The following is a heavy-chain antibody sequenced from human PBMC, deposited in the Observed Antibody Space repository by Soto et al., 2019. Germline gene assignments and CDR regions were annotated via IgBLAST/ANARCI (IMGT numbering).Heavy chain of an antibody. D-gene: IGHD6-19*01. J-gene: IGHJ4*02. CDR1: GGSISSYY. V-gene: IGHV4-59*08. Sequence: QVQLQESGPGLVKPSETLSLTCTVSGGSISSYYWSWIRQPPGKGLEWIGYIYYSGSTNYNPSLKSRVTISVDTSKNQFSLKLSSVTAADTAVYYCASQVGGWAPWYFDYWGQGTLVTVSS. CDR3: ASQVGGWAPWYFDY. CDR2: IYYSGST.